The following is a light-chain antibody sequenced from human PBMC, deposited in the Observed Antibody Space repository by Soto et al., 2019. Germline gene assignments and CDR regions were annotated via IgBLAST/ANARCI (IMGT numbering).Light chain of an antibody. CDR1: QSVSSSY. CDR3: QQYGNAPFT. V-gene: IGKV3-20*01. J-gene: IGKJ3*01. Sequence: EIVLTQSPGTLSFSPGERATLTCRASQSVSSSYLAWFQQKPGQAPRLLIYGASSRATGIPDRFSGSGSGTDFTLTISRLEPEDFAVYYCQQYGNAPFTVGPGTKVDSK. CDR2: GAS.